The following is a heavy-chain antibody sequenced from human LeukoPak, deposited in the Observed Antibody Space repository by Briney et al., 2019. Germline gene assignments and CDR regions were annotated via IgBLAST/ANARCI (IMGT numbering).Heavy chain of an antibody. Sequence: GGSLRLSCAASGFTFSSYAMHWVRQAPGKGLEWVAVISYDGSNKYYADSVKGRFTISRGNSKNTLYLQMNSLRAEDTAVYYCAREQVAGPFDYWGQGTLVTVSS. D-gene: IGHD6-19*01. CDR3: AREQVAGPFDY. V-gene: IGHV3-30-3*01. CDR2: ISYDGSNK. J-gene: IGHJ4*02. CDR1: GFTFSSYA.